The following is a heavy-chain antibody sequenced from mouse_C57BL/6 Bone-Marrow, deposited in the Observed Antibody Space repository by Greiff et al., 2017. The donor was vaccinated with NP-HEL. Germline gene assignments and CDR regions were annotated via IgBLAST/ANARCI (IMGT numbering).Heavy chain of an antibody. D-gene: IGHD2-1*01. CDR3: TGPFYYGNYGAY. CDR1: GFTFSNYW. V-gene: IGHV6-3*01. CDR2: IRLKSDNYAT. J-gene: IGHJ3*01. Sequence: EVKVVESGGGLVQPGGSMKLSCVASGFTFSNYWMNWVRQSPEKGLEWVAQIRLKSDNYATHYAESVKGRFTISRDDSKSSVYLQMNNLRAEDTGIYYCTGPFYYGNYGAYWGQGTLVTVSA.